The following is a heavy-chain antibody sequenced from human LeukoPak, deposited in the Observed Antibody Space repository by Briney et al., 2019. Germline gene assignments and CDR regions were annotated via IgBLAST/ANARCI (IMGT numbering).Heavy chain of an antibody. J-gene: IGHJ4*02. CDR2: INEDGTSA. Sequence: GGSLRLSCAASGFGFSSYWMHWVRQAPGKGLVWVAHINEDGTSASHADSVKGRFTISRDNAKNTLYLQMNSLTVEDTAVYYCARGPTKSYGFGQWGQGSLVTVSS. CDR1: GFGFSSYW. CDR3: ARGPTKSYGFGQ. V-gene: IGHV3-74*01. D-gene: IGHD5-18*01.